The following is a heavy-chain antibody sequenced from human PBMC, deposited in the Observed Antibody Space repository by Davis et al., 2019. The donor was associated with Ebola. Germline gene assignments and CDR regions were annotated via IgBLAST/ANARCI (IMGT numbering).Heavy chain of an antibody. V-gene: IGHV4-34*01. D-gene: IGHD2-15*01. CDR2: INHSGST. CDR1: GGSFSGYY. Sequence: SETLSLTCAVYGGSFSGYYWSWIRQPPGKGLEWIGEINHSGSTNYNPSLKSRVTIPVDTSKNQFSLKLSSVTAADTAVYYCAAAVNYYYGMDVWGQGTTVTVSS. CDR3: AAAVNYYYGMDV. J-gene: IGHJ6*02.